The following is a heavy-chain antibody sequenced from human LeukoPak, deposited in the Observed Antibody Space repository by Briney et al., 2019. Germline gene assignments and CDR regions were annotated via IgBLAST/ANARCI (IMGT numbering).Heavy chain of an antibody. D-gene: IGHD2-15*01. V-gene: IGHV4-30-2*01. CDR1: GGSISSGGYS. CDR2: IYHSGST. J-gene: IGHJ5*02. CDR3: ARGGYCSGGSCGWFDP. Sequence: SETLSLTCAVSGGSISSGGYSWSWLRQPPGKGLEWIGYIYHSGSTYYNPSLKSRVTISVDRSKNQFSLKLSSVTAADTAVYYCARGGYCSGGSCGWFDPWGQGTLVTVSS.